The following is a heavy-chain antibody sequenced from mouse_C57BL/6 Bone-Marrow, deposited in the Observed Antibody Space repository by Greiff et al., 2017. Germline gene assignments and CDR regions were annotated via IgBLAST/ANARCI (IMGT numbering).Heavy chain of an antibody. D-gene: IGHD2-14*01. CDR2: LDPSDSYT. J-gene: IGHJ2*01. CDR1: GYSFTSYW. V-gene: IGHV1-69*01. CDR3: AGEGYRVDFDY. Sequence: QVQLKQPGAELVMPGASVKLSCKASGYSFTSYWMNWVKQRPGQGLEWIGVLDPSDSYTNYNQKFKGKATLTVDQSSSTAYMQLSSLTSEDFAVYYCAGEGYRVDFDYWGGGTTLTVTS.